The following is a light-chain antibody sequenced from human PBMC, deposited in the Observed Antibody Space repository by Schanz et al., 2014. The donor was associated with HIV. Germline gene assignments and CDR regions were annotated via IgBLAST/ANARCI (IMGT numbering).Light chain of an antibody. Sequence: EIEMTQSPATLSVSPGERATLSCRASQSVSNNLAWYQQRPGQAPRLLIYDASTRATGIPARFSGSGSGTEFTLTISRVEPEDYAVYYCQQYDSPPWTFGQGTKVEVK. CDR3: QQYDSPPWT. J-gene: IGKJ1*01. CDR1: QSVSNN. V-gene: IGKV3-15*01. CDR2: DAS.